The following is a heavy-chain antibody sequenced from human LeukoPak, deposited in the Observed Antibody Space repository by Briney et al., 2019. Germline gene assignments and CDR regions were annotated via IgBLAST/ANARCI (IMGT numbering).Heavy chain of an antibody. Sequence: ASVKVSCKASGYTFTSYYMHWVRQAPGQGLEWMGIINPSGGSTSYAQKFQGRVTMTRDMSTSTVYMELSSLRSEDTAVYYCARVRCSGGSCYNFDYWGQGTLVTVSS. D-gene: IGHD2-15*01. V-gene: IGHV1-46*01. J-gene: IGHJ4*02. CDR2: INPSGGST. CDR3: ARVRCSGGSCYNFDY. CDR1: GYTFTSYY.